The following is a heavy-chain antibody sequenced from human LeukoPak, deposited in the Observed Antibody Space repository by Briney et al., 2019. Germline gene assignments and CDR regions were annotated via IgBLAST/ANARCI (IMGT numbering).Heavy chain of an antibody. V-gene: IGHV3-64D*09. Sequence: GGSLRLSCSASGFTFSSYAMHWVRQAPGKGLEYVSAISSNGGSTYYADSVKGRFTIPRDNSKNTLYLQMSSLRAEDTAVYYCAKSSGVPGRLGVYYGMDVWGQGTTVTVSS. CDR3: AKSSGVPGRLGVYYGMDV. J-gene: IGHJ6*02. CDR2: ISSNGGST. D-gene: IGHD3-10*01. CDR1: GFTFSSYA.